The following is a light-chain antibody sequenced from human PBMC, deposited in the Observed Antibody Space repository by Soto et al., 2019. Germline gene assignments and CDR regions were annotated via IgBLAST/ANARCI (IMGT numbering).Light chain of an antibody. J-gene: IGKJ4*01. CDR1: QGISSY. CDR3: KQVNVYPST. V-gene: IGKV1-9*01. Sequence: IQLTQSPSSLSASVGDRVTITCRASQGISSYLGWYQQKPGKAPNLLIYDASTLHSGVPSRFSGGGSGTDFTLTISRLKPEDFATYYCKQVNVYPSTFGGGTKVEI. CDR2: DAS.